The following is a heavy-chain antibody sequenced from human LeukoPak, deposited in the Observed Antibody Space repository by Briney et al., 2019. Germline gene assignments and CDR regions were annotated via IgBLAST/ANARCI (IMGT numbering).Heavy chain of an antibody. CDR3: ARRECSGNSCYMDY. D-gene: IGHD2-15*01. J-gene: IGHJ4*02. Sequence: SETLSLTCTVSGVSSTDYFWGWIRQPPGKGLEWIGSIYYSGDTYYNPSLKSRVTLSVDTSKNQFSLKLSSVTAADTAVYYCARRECSGNSCYMDYWGQGTLVIVSS. CDR1: GVSSTDYF. V-gene: IGHV4-39*01. CDR2: IYYSGDT.